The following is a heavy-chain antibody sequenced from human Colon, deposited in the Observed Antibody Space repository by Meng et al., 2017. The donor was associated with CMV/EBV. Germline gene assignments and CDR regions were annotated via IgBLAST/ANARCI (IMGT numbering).Heavy chain of an antibody. CDR3: ARDYGDHAYHFDY. CDR2: MSPNSGST. Sequence: ASVKVSCKASGYTFTSYDINWVRQATGQGLEWMGWMSPNSGSTGYAQKFQGRVTMTTDTSTSTAYMELRSLRSDDTAVYYCARDYGDHAYHFDYWGQGTLVTVSS. J-gene: IGHJ4*02. D-gene: IGHD4-17*01. CDR1: GYTFTSYD. V-gene: IGHV1-8*02.